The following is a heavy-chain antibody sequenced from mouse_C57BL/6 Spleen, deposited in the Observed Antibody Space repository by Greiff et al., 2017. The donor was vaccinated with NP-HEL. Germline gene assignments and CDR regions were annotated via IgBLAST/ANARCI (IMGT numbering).Heavy chain of an antibody. CDR3: ARGDYDYYFDY. CDR1: GYTFTSYW. D-gene: IGHD2-4*01. V-gene: IGHV1-50*01. J-gene: IGHJ2*01. Sequence: QVQLQQSGAELVKPGASVKLSCKASGYTFTSYWMQWVKQRPGQGLEWIGEIDPSDSYTNYNQKFKGKATLTVDTSSSTAYMQLSSLTSEDSAVYYCARGDYDYYFDYWGQGTTLTVSS. CDR2: IDPSDSYT.